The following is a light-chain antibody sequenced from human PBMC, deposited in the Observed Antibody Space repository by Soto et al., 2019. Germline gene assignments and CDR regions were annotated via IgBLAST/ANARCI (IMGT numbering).Light chain of an antibody. V-gene: IGKV3-20*01. CDR2: GAS. CDR3: QQYGSSPWT. CDR1: QSVSSSF. Sequence: EIVLTQSPGTLSLSPGERATLSCRASQSVSSSFLAWYQQKPGQAPRLLIYGASSRATGIPDRFSGSGSGTDFTLTINRLEPEDFAVYYCQQYGSSPWTFGQGTMVEIK. J-gene: IGKJ1*01.